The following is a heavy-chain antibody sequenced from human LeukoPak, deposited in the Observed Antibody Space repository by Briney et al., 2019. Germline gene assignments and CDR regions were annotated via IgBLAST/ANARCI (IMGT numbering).Heavy chain of an antibody. V-gene: IGHV3-72*01. Sequence: GGSLRLSCAVSGFSFSDHYMDWVRQAPGKGLEWVGRTRSKANSYTTEYAASVKGRFTISSDDSKNSLYLQMNSLKTEDTAVHYCARDYYDGSGYYQDYWGQGTLVTVSS. CDR1: GFSFSDHY. CDR2: TRSKANSYTT. D-gene: IGHD3-22*01. CDR3: ARDYYDGSGYYQDY. J-gene: IGHJ4*02.